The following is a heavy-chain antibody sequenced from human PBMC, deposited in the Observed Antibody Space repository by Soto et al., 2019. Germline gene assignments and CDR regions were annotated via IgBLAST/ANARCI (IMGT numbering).Heavy chain of an antibody. J-gene: IGHJ6*02. CDR2: TYYRSKWYN. CDR3: ARDPNRSSWYPWYYYGMDV. V-gene: IGHV6-1*01. Sequence: SQTLSLTCAISGDSVSSNSAAWNWIRQSPSRGLEWLGRTYYRSKWYNDYAVSVKSRITINPDTSKNQFSLQLNSVTPEDTAVYYCARDPNRSSWYPWYYYGMDVWGQGTTVTVSS. CDR1: GDSVSSNSAA. D-gene: IGHD6-13*01.